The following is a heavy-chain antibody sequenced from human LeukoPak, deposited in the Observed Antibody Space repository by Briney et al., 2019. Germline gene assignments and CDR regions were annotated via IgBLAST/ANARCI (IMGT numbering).Heavy chain of an antibody. CDR2: INSDGSST. Sequence: GGSLRLSCAASGFTSSSYWMHWVRQARGKWLVWVSRINSDGSSTSYADSVKGRFTISRDNAKNTLYLQMNSLRAEHTAVYYCARDLYYYGSRSYSGRRIWGQGTLVTVSS. CDR3: ARDLYYYGSRSYSGRRI. D-gene: IGHD3-10*01. J-gene: IGHJ4*02. CDR1: GFTSSSYW. V-gene: IGHV3-74*01.